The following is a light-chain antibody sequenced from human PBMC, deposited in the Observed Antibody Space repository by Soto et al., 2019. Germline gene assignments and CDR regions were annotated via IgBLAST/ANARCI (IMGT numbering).Light chain of an antibody. J-gene: IGKJ1*01. Sequence: DVVMTHSPLSLPVTLGQQASISCRSNQSLVHSDGIAYFSWLQQRPGRSPRRLIYKVSNRDSGVPDRFGGSGSGTDFTLKISSVEAEDVGVYYCMQGTHWPPAFGQGTKVDIK. V-gene: IGKV2-30*02. CDR1: QSLVHSDGIAY. CDR2: KVS. CDR3: MQGTHWPPA.